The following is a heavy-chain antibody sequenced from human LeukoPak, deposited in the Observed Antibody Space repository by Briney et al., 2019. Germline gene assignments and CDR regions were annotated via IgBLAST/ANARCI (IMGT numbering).Heavy chain of an antibody. CDR3: ARSPRLPPPGRTGDAFDI. CDR2: IYYSGST. CDR1: GGSISSYY. V-gene: IGHV4-59*08. J-gene: IGHJ3*02. D-gene: IGHD3/OR15-3a*01. Sequence: SETLSLTCTVSGGSISSYYWSWIRQPPGKGLEWIGYIYYSGSTNYNPSLKSRVTISVDTSKNQFSLKLSSVTAADTAVYYCARSPRLPPPGRTGDAFDIWGQGTMVTVSS.